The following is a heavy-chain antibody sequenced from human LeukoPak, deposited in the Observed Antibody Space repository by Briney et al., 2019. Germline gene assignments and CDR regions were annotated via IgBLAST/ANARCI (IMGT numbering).Heavy chain of an antibody. CDR3: ARGRYLLGYCSSTSCYGGDY. CDR1: GYTFTSYD. D-gene: IGHD2-2*01. J-gene: IGHJ4*02. V-gene: IGHV1-8*01. CDR2: MNPNSGNT. Sequence: GASVKVSCKASGYTFTSYDINWVRQATGQGLEWMGWMNPNSGNTGYAQKFQGRVTMTRNTSISTAYMELSSLRSEDTAVYYCARGRYLLGYCSSTSCYGGDYWGRGTLVAVSS.